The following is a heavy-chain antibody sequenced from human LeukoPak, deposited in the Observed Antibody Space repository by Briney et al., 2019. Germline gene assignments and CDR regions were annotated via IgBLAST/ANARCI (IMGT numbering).Heavy chain of an antibody. CDR3: ARSKVNKSVVVKGMAFDY. CDR1: GGSFSGDY. CDR2: INHSGGT. Sequence: PSETLSLTCAVYGGSFSGDYWSWIRQPPGKGLEWIGEINHSGGTNYNPSLKSRVTISVDTSKNQFSLKLSSVTAADTAVYYCARSKVNKSVVVKGMAFDYWGQGTLVTVAS. D-gene: IGHD3-22*01. J-gene: IGHJ4*02. V-gene: IGHV4-34*01.